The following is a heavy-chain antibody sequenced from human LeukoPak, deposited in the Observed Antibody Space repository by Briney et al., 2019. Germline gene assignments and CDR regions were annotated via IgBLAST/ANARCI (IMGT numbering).Heavy chain of an antibody. V-gene: IGHV3-9*01. D-gene: IGHD6-13*01. CDR1: GFTFDDYA. CDR2: ISWNSGSI. CDR3: AKDIYSSSWYYFDY. J-gene: IGHJ4*02. Sequence: SLRLSCAASGFTFDDYAMHWVRQAPGKGLEWVSGISWNSGSIGYADSVKGRFTISRDNAKNSLYLQMNSLRAEDTALYFCAKDIYSSSWYYFDYWGQGTLVTVPS.